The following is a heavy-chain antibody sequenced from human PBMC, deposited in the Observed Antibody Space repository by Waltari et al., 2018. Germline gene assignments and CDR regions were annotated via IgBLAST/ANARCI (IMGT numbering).Heavy chain of an antibody. CDR3: ARVARKTYSSPVPGRDYYYGMDV. CDR1: GFTFSRYW. Sequence: EEQLVESGGGLIQPGESLRVSCAVSGFTFSRYWMNWVRQAPGKGLVWVARINSEGSDTSYADSVKGRFTISRDNAKNTVYLQMKSLRAEDTAEYYCARVARKTYSSPVPGRDYYYGMDVWGLGTTVTVSS. V-gene: IGHV3-74*01. J-gene: IGHJ6*02. D-gene: IGHD6-13*01. CDR2: INSEGSDT.